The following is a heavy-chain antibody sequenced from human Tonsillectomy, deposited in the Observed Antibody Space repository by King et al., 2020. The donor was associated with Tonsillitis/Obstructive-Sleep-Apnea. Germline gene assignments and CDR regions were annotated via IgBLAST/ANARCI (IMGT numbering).Heavy chain of an antibody. D-gene: IGHD1-26*01. CDR1: GFTFSNAW. CDR3: TTDGRIVGAKGFGY. J-gene: IGHJ4*02. V-gene: IGHV3-15*07. CDR2: ITSKTDGGTT. Sequence: VQLVESGGGLVKPGGSLRLSCAASGFTFSNAWMNWVRQAPGKGLEWVGRITSKTDGGTTDHAATVKGRFTISRDDSKNTLYLQMNSLKTEDTAVYYCTTDGRIVGAKGFGYWGQGTLVTVSS.